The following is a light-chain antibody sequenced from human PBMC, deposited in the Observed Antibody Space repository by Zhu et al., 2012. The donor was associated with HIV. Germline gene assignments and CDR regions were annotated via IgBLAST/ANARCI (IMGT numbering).Light chain of an antibody. J-gene: IGKJ4*01. CDR3: QQFNTYPLT. CDR2: PAS. Sequence: DIQLTHSPSFLSASVGDRVTITCRASQDISIYLAWYQQKPGKAPKLLTYPASALQSGVPSRFSGSRSGTEFTLTISSLQPEDFGTYYCQQFNTYPLTFGGGTKVEIK. CDR1: QDISIY. V-gene: IGKV1-9*01.